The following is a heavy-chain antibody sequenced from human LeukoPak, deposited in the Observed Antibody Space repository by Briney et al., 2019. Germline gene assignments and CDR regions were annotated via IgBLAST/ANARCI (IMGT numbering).Heavy chain of an antibody. CDR3: ARDRDFDY. Sequence: GASLRVSCKASVYTFTCYYMHWVRQAPGQGLAWMGWINPNSDGTNYAQKFQGRVTMTRDTSISTAYMEMRRLRSEDTAVYYCARDRDFDYWGQGTLVTVSS. V-gene: IGHV1-2*02. CDR1: VYTFTCYY. CDR2: INPNSDGT. J-gene: IGHJ4*02.